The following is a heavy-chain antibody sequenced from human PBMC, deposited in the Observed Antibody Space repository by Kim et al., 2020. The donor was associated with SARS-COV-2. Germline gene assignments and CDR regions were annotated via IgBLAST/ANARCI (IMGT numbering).Heavy chain of an antibody. CDR1: GYSFTSYW. CDR2: IDPSDSYT. CDR3: ARQYDSSGYFNWFDP. V-gene: IGHV5-10-1*01. J-gene: IGHJ5*02. Sequence: GESLKISCKGSGYSFTSYWISWVRQMPGKGLEWMGRIDPSDSYTNYSPSFQGHVTISADKSISTAYLQWSSLKASDTAMYYCARQYDSSGYFNWFDPWGQGTLVTVSS. D-gene: IGHD3-22*01.